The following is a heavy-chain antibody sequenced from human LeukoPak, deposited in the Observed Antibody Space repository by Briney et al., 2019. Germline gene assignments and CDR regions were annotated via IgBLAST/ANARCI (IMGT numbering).Heavy chain of an antibody. D-gene: IGHD2-2*02. J-gene: IGHJ3*02. CDR3: ARGKNGVVPAAIRVDAFDI. CDR1: GGTFSSYA. CDR2: IIPIFGTA. Sequence: SVKVSCKASGGTFSSYAISWVRQAPGQGLEWMGGIIPIFGTANYAQKFQGRVTITADESTSTAYMELSSLRSEDTAVYYCARGKNGVVPAAIRVDAFDIWGQGTMVTLSS. V-gene: IGHV1-69*13.